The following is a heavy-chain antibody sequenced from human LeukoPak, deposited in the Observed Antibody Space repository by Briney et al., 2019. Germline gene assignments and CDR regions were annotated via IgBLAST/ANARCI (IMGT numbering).Heavy chain of an antibody. CDR1: GFTFSSYG. D-gene: IGHD4-17*01. Sequence: PGGSLRLSCAVSGFTFSSYGMHWVRQAPGKGLEWVAFIRYDGSNKYYADSVKGRFTISRDNAKNSLYLQMNSLRAEDTAVYYCARDPDDYGDVNYFDYWGQGTLVTVSS. J-gene: IGHJ4*02. CDR2: IRYDGSNK. CDR3: ARDPDDYGDVNYFDY. V-gene: IGHV3-30*02.